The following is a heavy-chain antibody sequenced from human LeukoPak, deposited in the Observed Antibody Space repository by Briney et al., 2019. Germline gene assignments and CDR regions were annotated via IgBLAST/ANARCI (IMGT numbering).Heavy chain of an antibody. CDR3: ASSVYCSGGSCYSSFDY. Sequence: ASVKVSRKASGYTFTSYDINWVRQATGQGLEWVGWMNPNSGNTAYAQKFQGRVTMTRNTSISTAYMELSSLRSEDTGVYHCASSVYCSGGSCYSSFDYWGQGTLVTVSS. D-gene: IGHD2-15*01. CDR2: MNPNSGNT. CDR1: GYTFTSYD. V-gene: IGHV1-8*01. J-gene: IGHJ4*02.